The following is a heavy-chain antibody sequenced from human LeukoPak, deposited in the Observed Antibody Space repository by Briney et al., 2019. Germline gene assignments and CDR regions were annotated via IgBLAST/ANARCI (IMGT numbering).Heavy chain of an antibody. CDR1: GFTFGDYA. CDR2: IRSKAYGGTT. V-gene: IGHV3-49*04. Sequence: GGSLRLSCTASGFTFGDYAMSWVRQAPRKGLEWVGFIRSKAYGGTTEYAASVKGRFTISRDNAKNSLYLQMNNLRAEDTALYYCERDRSYGSFDYWGQGTLATVFS. CDR3: ERDRSYGSFDY. J-gene: IGHJ4*02. D-gene: IGHD5-18*01.